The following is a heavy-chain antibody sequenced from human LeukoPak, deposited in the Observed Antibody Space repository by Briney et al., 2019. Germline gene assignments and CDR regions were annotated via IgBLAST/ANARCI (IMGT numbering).Heavy chain of an antibody. V-gene: IGHV1-2*06. CDR2: INPNSGGT. J-gene: IGHJ4*02. D-gene: IGHD3-10*01. Sequence: ASVKVSCKASGYTFTGYYMHWVRQAPGQGLEWMGRINPNSGGTNYAQKFQGRVTMTRDASISTAYMELSRLRSDDTAVYYCAILGFGGREGSFDYWGQGTLVTVSS. CDR1: GYTFTGYY. CDR3: AILGFGGREGSFDY.